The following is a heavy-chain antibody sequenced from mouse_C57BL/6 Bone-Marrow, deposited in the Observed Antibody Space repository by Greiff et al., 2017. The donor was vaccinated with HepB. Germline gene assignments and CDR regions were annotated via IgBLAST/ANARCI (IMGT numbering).Heavy chain of an antibody. J-gene: IGHJ2*01. CDR2: IYPGNSDT. D-gene: IGHD4-1*01. V-gene: IGHV1-5*01. CDR1: GYTFTSYW. Sequence: EVQLQESGTVLARPGASVKMSCKTSGYTFTSYWMHWVKQRPGQGLEWIGAIYPGNSDTSYNQKFKGKAKLTAVTSASTAYMELSSLTNEDSAVYYCTRLSANWDEVFDYWGQGTTLTVSS. CDR3: TRLSANWDEVFDY.